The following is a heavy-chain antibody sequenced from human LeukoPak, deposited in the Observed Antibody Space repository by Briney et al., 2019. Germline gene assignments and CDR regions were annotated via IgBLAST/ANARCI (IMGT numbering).Heavy chain of an antibody. CDR2: ITPSGGT. J-gene: IGHJ4*02. D-gene: IGHD3-10*01. CDR1: GYTFTSYA. Sequence: SVKVSCKASGYTFTSYAMHWVRQAPGQGLEWVGWITPSGGTNYPQKFQGRVTITADESTSTAYMELSSLRSEDTAVYYCARDRCSSTSCYAEYYGSGSYYVRFDYWGRGTLVTVSS. CDR3: ARDRCSSTSCYAEYYGSGSYYVRFDY. V-gene: IGHV1-69*13.